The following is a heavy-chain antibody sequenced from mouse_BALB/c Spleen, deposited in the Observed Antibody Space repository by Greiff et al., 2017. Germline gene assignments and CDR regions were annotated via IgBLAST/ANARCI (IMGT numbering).Heavy chain of an antibody. D-gene: IGHD2-14*01. CDR3: ARTAYYRYDDAMDY. V-gene: IGHV3-6*02. CDR2: ISYDGSN. J-gene: IGHJ4*01. CDR1: GYSITSGYY. Sequence: DVQLQESGPGLVKPSQSLSLTCSVTGYSITSGYYWNWIRQFPGNKLEWMGYISYDGSNNYNPSLKNRISITRDTSKNQFFLKLNSVTTEDTATYYCARTAYYRYDDAMDYWGQGTSVTVSS.